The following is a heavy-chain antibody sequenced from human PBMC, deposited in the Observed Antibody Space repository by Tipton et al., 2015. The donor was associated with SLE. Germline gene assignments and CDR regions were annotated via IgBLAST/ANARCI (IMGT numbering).Heavy chain of an antibody. CDR1: GGSISSHY. V-gene: IGHV4-59*11. J-gene: IGHJ6*02. D-gene: IGHD4-11*01. Sequence: TLSLTCTVSGGSISSHYWSWIRQPPGKGLDWIGYIYYSGSTNYNPSLRSRVTISVDTSKNQFSLKLSSVTAADTAVYYCANLQPHYYYYGMDVWGQGTTVTVSS. CDR2: IYYSGST. CDR3: ANLQPHYYYYGMDV.